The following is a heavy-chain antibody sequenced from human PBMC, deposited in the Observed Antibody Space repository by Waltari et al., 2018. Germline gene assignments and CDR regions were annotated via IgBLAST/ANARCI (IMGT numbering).Heavy chain of an antibody. CDR3: AEAGLYVRDYYYDYSMGV. Sequence: EVQLLESGGGWVQPGGSLRLSCAASGFTFLSYAMVWVRQAPGKGLEWVSSISGSGAAIYYADSVKGRFTISRDNSKNTLYLQMISLRAEDTAVYYCAEAGLYVRDYYYDYSMGVWGQGTTVTVSS. V-gene: IGHV3-23*01. CDR1: GFTFLSYA. J-gene: IGHJ6*02. CDR2: ISGSGAAI. D-gene: IGHD3-16*01.